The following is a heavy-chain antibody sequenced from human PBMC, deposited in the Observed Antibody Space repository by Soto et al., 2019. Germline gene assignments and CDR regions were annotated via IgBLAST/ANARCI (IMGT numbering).Heavy chain of an antibody. J-gene: IGHJ6*02. CDR3: ARGWGRVVYAMDV. CDR1: GYTFTSYY. CDR2: INPVGGST. D-gene: IGHD1-26*01. Sequence: QVQLVQSGAEVKKPGASVRVSCKASGYTFTSYYIHWVRQAPGQGLEWVSIINPVGGSTNYAQKLQGRVTVTRDTSTSTVPMELSSLRSEDTAVYYCARGWGRVVYAMDVWGQGTTVTVSS. V-gene: IGHV1-46*04.